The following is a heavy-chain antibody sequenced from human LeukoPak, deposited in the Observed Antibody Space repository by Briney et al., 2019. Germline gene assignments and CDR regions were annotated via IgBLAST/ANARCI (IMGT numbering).Heavy chain of an antibody. V-gene: IGHV3-30-3*01. J-gene: IGHJ4*02. CDR1: GFTFTSYA. CDR2: ISYDGSYK. Sequence: GGSLRLSCAASGFTFTSYAMHWVRQAPGKGLEWGAVISYDGSYKYYADSVKGRFTISRDNSKNTLYLQMNSLRVEDTAVYYCAREIQWLVLSNDYWGQGTLVTVSS. CDR3: AREIQWLVLSNDY. D-gene: IGHD6-19*01.